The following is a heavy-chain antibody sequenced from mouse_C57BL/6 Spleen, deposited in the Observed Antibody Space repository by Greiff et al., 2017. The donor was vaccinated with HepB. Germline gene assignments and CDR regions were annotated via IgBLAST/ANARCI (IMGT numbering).Heavy chain of an antibody. D-gene: IGHD1-1*01. CDR3: ARCYYGSSYAMDY. J-gene: IGHJ4*01. V-gene: IGHV5-17*01. CDR2: ISSGSSTI. Sequence: EVQLQESGGGLVKPGGSLKLSCAASGFTFSDYGMHWVRQAPEKGLEWVAYISSGSSTIYYADTVKGRFTISRDNAKNTLFLQMTSLRSEDTAMYYCARCYYGSSYAMDYWGQGTSVTVSS. CDR1: GFTFSDYG.